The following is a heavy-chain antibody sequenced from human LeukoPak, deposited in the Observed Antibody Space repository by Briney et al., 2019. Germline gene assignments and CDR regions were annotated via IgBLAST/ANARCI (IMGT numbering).Heavy chain of an antibody. CDR1: GFTFSSYA. Sequence: GSLRLSCAASGFTFSSYAMSWVRQAPGKGLEWVSAISGSGGSTCYADSVKGRFTISRDNSKNTLYLQMNSLRAEDTAVYYCARDGNMVRGVIIGDFDYWGQGTLVTVSS. CDR2: ISGSGGST. V-gene: IGHV3-23*01. D-gene: IGHD3-10*01. CDR3: ARDGNMVRGVIIGDFDY. J-gene: IGHJ4*02.